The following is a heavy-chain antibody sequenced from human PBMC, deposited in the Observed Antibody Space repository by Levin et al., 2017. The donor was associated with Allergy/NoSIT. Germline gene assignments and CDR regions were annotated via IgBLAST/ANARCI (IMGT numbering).Heavy chain of an antibody. D-gene: IGHD6-19*01. V-gene: IGHV3-20*01. CDR1: GFTFDDYG. Sequence: GESLKISCAASGFTFDDYGMSWVRQAPGKGLEWVSGINWNGGSTGYADSVKGRFTISRDNAKNSLYLQMNSLRAEDTALYHCARDQYSSGWYSDYWGQGTLVTVSS. J-gene: IGHJ4*02. CDR3: ARDQYSSGWYSDY. CDR2: INWNGGST.